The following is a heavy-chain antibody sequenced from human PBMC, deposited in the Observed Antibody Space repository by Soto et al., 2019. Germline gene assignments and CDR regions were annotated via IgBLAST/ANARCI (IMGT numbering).Heavy chain of an antibody. V-gene: IGHV6-1*01. Sequence: PSQSLSLTYAVSGDSVSSNSAVWNVIRQCPSRGLERLGRTYYRPKWFSEYALIVKSRLSISADTSQNRFSLQLNSVTLKDTAVYYWVRDGDGSGRTDFQCWGQGTLVIVSS. CDR2: TYYRPKWFS. J-gene: IGHJ4*02. CDR3: VRDGDGSGRTDFQC. CDR1: GDSVSSNSAV. D-gene: IGHD3-3*01.